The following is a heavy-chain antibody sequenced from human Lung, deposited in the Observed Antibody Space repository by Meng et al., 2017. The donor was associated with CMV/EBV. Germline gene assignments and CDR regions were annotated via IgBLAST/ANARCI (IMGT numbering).Heavy chain of an antibody. CDR1: GFTFSSYS. CDR3: ARDAVRYCSSTSCYGPPKQQLVEYDY. CDR2: ISSSSSYI. D-gene: IGHD2-2*01. V-gene: IGHV3-21*01. Sequence: GGPLRLXCAASGFTFSSYSMNWVRQAPGKGLEWVSSISSSSSYIYYADSVKGRFTISRDNAKNSLYLQMNSLRAEDTAVYYCARDAVRYCSSTSCYGPPKQQLVEYDYWXQGTLVTVSS. J-gene: IGHJ4*02.